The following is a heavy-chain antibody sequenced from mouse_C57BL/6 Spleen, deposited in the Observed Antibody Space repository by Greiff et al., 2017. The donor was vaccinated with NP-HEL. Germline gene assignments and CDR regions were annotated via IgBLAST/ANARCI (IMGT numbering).Heavy chain of an antibody. V-gene: IGHV1-81*01. CDR1: GYTFTSYG. J-gene: IGHJ1*03. Sequence: QVHVKQSGAELARPGASVKLSCKASGYTFTSYGISWVKQRTGQGLEWIGEIYPRSGNTYYNEKFKGKATLTADKSSSTAYMELRSLTSEDSAVYFCARWDYYGSSRYWYFDVWGTGTTVTVSS. CDR3: ARWDYYGSSRYWYFDV. D-gene: IGHD1-1*01. CDR2: IYPRSGNT.